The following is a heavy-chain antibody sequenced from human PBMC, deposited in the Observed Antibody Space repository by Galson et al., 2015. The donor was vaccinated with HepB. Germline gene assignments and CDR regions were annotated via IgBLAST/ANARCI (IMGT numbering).Heavy chain of an antibody. J-gene: IGHJ4*02. D-gene: IGHD3-22*01. CDR3: AKDWGGSGYPDY. V-gene: IGHV3-23*01. CDR2: ISGSGGST. CDR1: GFTFSSYA. Sequence: SLRLSCAASGFTFSSYAMSWVRQAPGKGLEWVSAISGSGGSTYYADSVKGRFTISRDNSKNTLYLQMSSLRAEDTAVYYCAKDWGGSGYPDYWGQGTLVTVSS.